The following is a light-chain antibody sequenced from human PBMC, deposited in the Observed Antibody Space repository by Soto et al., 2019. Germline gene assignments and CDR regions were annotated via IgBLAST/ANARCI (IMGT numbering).Light chain of an antibody. V-gene: IGLV2-8*01. Sequence: LTQPPSASGSPGQSVTISCTGTSSDVGGYDYVSWYQQHPGKAPKLMIYEVSKRPSGVPDRFSGSKSGNTASLTVSGLQAEDEADYYCSSYAGSLYVFGAGTKVTVL. CDR3: SSYAGSLYV. CDR1: SSDVGGYDY. CDR2: EVS. J-gene: IGLJ1*01.